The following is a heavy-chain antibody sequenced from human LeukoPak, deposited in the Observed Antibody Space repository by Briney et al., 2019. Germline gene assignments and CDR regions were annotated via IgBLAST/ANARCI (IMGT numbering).Heavy chain of an antibody. Sequence: GASVKVSCKASGYTFTSYYTHWVRQAPGQGLEWMGWMNPNSGATGYAQKFQGRVTMTRDTSITTAYMELSSLTSEDTAVYYCARGSYDSSGYYYYWGQGTLVTVSS. CDR1: GYTFTSYY. CDR2: MNPNSGAT. J-gene: IGHJ4*02. CDR3: ARGSYDSSGYYYY. D-gene: IGHD3-22*01. V-gene: IGHV1-8*02.